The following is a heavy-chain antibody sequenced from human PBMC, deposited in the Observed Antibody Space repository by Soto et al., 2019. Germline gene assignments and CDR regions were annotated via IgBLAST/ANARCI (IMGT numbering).Heavy chain of an antibody. CDR1: KGTFSSYA. Sequence: QVQLVQSGAEVKKPGSTMKVSCKTSKGTFSSYAISWVRQAPGQGLEWMGGIIPIFGTANYAQKFQGRVTITADESTSTAYMELSSLRSEDTAVYYCARHIAVAENYYYYGMDVWGQGTTVTVSS. CDR3: ARHIAVAENYYYYGMDV. V-gene: IGHV1-69*13. D-gene: IGHD6-19*01. J-gene: IGHJ6*02. CDR2: IIPIFGTA.